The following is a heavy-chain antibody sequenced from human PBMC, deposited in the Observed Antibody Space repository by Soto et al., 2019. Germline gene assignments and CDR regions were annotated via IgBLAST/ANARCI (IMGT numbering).Heavy chain of an antibody. D-gene: IGHD3-16*01. J-gene: IGHJ4*02. V-gene: IGHV3-74*01. CDR2: IDTDGSST. CDR1: GFTFSSYW. CDR3: VGDHLGVGMDY. Sequence: PGGSLRLSCAASGFTFSSYWMHWVRQAPGKGLVWVAHIDTDGSSTSYADSVKGRFTISRDNAKNTLYLQMNSVRAEDMAVYYCVGDHLGVGMDYWGRGNRVTVSS.